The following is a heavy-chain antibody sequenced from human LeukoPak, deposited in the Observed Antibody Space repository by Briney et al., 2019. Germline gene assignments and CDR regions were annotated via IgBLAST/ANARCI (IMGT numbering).Heavy chain of an antibody. V-gene: IGHV4-59*12. CDR2: IYYSGST. D-gene: IGHD6-6*01. Sequence: SETLSLTCTVSSGSISSYYWSWIRQPPGKGLEWIGYIYYSGSTNYHPSLKSRVTISVDTSKNQFSLRLTSVTAADTAVYYCARDFGIAARHTYYYYMDVWGKGTTVTVSS. CDR3: ARDFGIAARHTYYYYMDV. CDR1: SGSISSYY. J-gene: IGHJ6*03.